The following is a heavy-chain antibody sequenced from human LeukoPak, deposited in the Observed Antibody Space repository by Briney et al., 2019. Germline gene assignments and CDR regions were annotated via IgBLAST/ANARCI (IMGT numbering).Heavy chain of an antibody. CDR2: ISGSGGDT. V-gene: IGHV3-23*01. Sequence: GGSLRLSCAASGFTFSSYNMAWIRHAPGEGVEWVSAISGSGGDTYYADSVKGRFTPSSDNSEHTLYLQMNSLTAEDTAMYYCAKPSQGSPYYFDNWGQGTLVTVSS. D-gene: IGHD6-6*01. CDR1: GFTFSSYN. J-gene: IGHJ4*02. CDR3: AKPSQGSPYYFDN.